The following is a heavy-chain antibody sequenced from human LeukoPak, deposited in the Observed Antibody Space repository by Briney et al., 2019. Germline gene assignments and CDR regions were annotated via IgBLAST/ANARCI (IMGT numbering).Heavy chain of an antibody. D-gene: IGHD2-2*01. CDR3: ARVDCSSTSCHYYFDY. CDR2: IKQDGSEK. Sequence: GGSLRLSCAASGFTLSSYWMSWVRQAPGKGLEWVANIKQDGSEKYYVDSVKGRFTISRDNAKNSLYLQMNSLRAEDTAVYYCARVDCSSTSCHYYFDYWGQGTLVTVSS. V-gene: IGHV3-7*01. CDR1: GFTLSSYW. J-gene: IGHJ4*02.